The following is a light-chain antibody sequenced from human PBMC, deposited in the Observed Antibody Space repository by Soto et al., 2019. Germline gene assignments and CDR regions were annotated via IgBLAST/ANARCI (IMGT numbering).Light chain of an antibody. CDR3: SSTAGNNNLV. CDR1: SSDVGSHNY. Sequence: QSVLTQSPSASGSPGQSVTISCTGTSSDVGSHNYVSWYQHHPGKAPKLMIYEVSKRPSGVPDRVSGSKSGNTASLTVSGLQADDEAVYYCSSTAGNNNLVFGGGTQLTVL. J-gene: IGLJ3*02. V-gene: IGLV2-8*01. CDR2: EVS.